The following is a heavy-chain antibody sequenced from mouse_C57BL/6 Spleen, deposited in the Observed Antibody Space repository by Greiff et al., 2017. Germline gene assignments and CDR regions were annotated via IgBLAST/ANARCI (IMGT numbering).Heavy chain of an antibody. D-gene: IGHD1-1*01. CDR1: GYTFTSYW. J-gene: IGHJ4*01. V-gene: IGHV1-59*01. Sequence: QVQLQQPGAELVRPGTSVKLSCKASGYTFTSYWMHWVKQRPGQGLEWIGVIDPSDSYTNYNQKFKGKATLTVDTSSSTAYMQLSSLTSEDSAVYYCAREAPTVERRYYAMDYWGQGTSVTVSS. CDR3: AREAPTVERRYYAMDY. CDR2: IDPSDSYT.